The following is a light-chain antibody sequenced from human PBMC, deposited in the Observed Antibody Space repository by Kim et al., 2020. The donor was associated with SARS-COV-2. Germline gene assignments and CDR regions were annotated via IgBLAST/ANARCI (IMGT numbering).Light chain of an antibody. J-gene: IGLJ2*01. CDR2: ELT. CDR3: SSYAGTNDVR. V-gene: IGLV2-8*01. Sequence: GQSVAISCPGTTSDVGDNNYVSWYQQYPGKAPKLSLYELTKRPSGVPDRFSGSKSGNTASLTVSGLQAEDEAHYYCSSYAGTNDVRFGGGTQLTVL. CDR1: TSDVGDNNY.